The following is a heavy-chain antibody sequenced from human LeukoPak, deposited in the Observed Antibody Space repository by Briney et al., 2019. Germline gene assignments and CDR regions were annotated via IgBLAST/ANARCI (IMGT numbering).Heavy chain of an antibody. CDR1: GGSISTYY. D-gene: IGHD2-2*01. J-gene: IGHJ4*02. V-gene: IGHV4-59*01. CDR3: ARATYSSSWYYFDY. CDR2: IYYSGST. Sequence: PSETLSLTCSVSGGSISTYYWSWVRQPPGKGLEWIGYIYYSGSTYYNPSLKSRVTISVDTSKNQFSLNLTSVTAADTAVYYCARATYSSSWYYFDYWGQGTLVTVSS.